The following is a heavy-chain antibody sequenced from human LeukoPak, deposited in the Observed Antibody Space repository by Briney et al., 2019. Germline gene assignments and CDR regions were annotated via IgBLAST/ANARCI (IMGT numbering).Heavy chain of an antibody. CDR3: ARGGFGELFPHYYYYGMDV. CDR1: GYTFTSYG. V-gene: IGHV1-18*04. CDR2: ISAYNGNT. J-gene: IGHJ6*02. Sequence: ASVKVSCKAPGYTFTSYGISWVRQAPGQGLEWMGWISAYNGNTNYAQKLQGRVTMTTDTSTSTAYMELRSLRSDDTAVYYCARGGFGELFPHYYYYGMDVWGQGTTVTVSS. D-gene: IGHD3-10*01.